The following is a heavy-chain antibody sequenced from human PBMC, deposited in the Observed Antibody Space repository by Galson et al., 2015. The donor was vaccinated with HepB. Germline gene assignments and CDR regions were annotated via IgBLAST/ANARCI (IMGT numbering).Heavy chain of an antibody. J-gene: IGHJ3*02. V-gene: IGHV1-46*04. Sequence: SVKVSCKASGYTFTSYYMHWVRQAPGQGLEWMGIINPSGGSTSYAQKLQGRVTMTRDTSTSTVYMELSSLKASDTAMYYCARSPITMIVHAFDIWGQGTMVTVSS. CDR2: INPSGGST. CDR1: GYTFTSYY. D-gene: IGHD3-22*01. CDR3: ARSPITMIVHAFDI.